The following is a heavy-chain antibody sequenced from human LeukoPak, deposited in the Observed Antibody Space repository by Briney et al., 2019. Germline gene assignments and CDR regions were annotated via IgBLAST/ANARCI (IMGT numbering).Heavy chain of an antibody. CDR3: ARGDDFSGDY. Sequence: GGSLRLSCAASGFTFSSYSMNWVRQAPGKGLEWVSYISSSSSTIYYADSVKGRLTISRDNAKNSLYLQMNSLRVEDTAVYYCARGDDFSGDYWGQGTLVTVSS. CDR1: GFTFSSYS. V-gene: IGHV3-48*01. CDR2: ISSSSSTI. J-gene: IGHJ4*02. D-gene: IGHD3-16*01.